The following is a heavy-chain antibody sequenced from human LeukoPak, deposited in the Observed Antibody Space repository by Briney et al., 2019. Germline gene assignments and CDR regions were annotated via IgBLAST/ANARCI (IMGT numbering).Heavy chain of an antibody. CDR2: IKSKNDGGTK. Sequence: GGSLRLSCAASGFTFSNAWMRWVRQAPGKGLEWVGRIKSKNDGGTKDYAAPVNGRGTIYRDDSKNTLYLQMNSVKTEDTAVYYCTTGWAVVNFWGQGTLVTVSS. V-gene: IGHV3-15*01. J-gene: IGHJ4*02. D-gene: IGHD3-22*01. CDR3: TTGWAVVNF. CDR1: GFTFSNAW.